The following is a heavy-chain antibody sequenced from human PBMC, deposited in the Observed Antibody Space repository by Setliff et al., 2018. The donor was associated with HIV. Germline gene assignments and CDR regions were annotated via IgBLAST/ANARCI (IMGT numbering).Heavy chain of an antibody. J-gene: IGHJ4*02. V-gene: IGHV4-61*09. CDR3: ARVGSVGYFRFFDY. D-gene: IGHD1-26*01. CDR2: ISPSEST. CDR1: RDSMSSETFY. Sequence: SETLSLTCTVSRDSMSSETFYWSWVRKPAGKRLGWIGHISPSESTNYHPALKSRATISLDTSKNQVHLTLTSVTAADTAVYHCARVGSVGYFRFFDYWGQGTLVTVSS.